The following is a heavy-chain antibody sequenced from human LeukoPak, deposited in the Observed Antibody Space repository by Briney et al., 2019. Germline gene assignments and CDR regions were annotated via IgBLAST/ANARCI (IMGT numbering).Heavy chain of an antibody. CDR1: GGSISTYY. CDR2: IYYSGST. Sequence: PSETLSLTCTVSGGSISTYYWSWIRQPPGKGLEWIGYIYYSGSTNYNPSLKSRVTISVDTSKNQFSLRLNSVTAADTAVYYCAASYYYYSSGPRPYYFDFWGQGTLVTVSS. J-gene: IGHJ4*02. CDR3: AASYYYYSSGPRPYYFDF. D-gene: IGHD3-22*01. V-gene: IGHV4-59*08.